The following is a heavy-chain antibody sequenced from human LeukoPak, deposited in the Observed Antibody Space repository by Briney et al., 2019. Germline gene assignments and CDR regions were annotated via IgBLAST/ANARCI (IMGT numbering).Heavy chain of an antibody. D-gene: IGHD5-18*01. J-gene: IGHJ3*02. CDR2: IYYSGST. Sequence: SETLSLTCTVSGGSISTYYWSWIRQPPGKGLEWIGYIYYSGSTNYNPSLKSRVTISVDTSKKQLSLKLSSVTAADTAVYYCASQKGDTAMVRSGIDIWGQGTVVTVSS. CDR3: ASQKGDTAMVRSGIDI. V-gene: IGHV4-59*01. CDR1: GGSISTYY.